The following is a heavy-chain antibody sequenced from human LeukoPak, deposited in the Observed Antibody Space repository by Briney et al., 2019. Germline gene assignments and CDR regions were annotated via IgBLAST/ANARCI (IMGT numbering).Heavy chain of an antibody. V-gene: IGHV3-15*01. CDR2: IKSKTDGGTT. CDR3: TTDFSSAVADTFDY. CDR1: GFTFNNAW. J-gene: IGHJ4*02. D-gene: IGHD6-19*01. Sequence: PGGSLRLSWAASGFTFNNAWMSWVRQAPGKGLEWVGRIKSKTDGGTTDYAVPVKGRFTISRDDSKNTLYLQMHSLNTEDAAVYYCTTDFSSAVADTFDYWGQGTLVTVSS.